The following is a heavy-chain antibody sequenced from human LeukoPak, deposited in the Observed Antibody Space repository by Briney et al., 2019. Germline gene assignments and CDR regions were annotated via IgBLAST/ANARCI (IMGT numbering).Heavy chain of an antibody. CDR2: TYYRFKWYN. J-gene: IGHJ4*02. CDR3: ARGHSGYLEY. D-gene: IGHD6-19*01. CDR1: RDSVSSNRAA. V-gene: IGHV6-1*01. Sequence: PSQTLSLTCAISRDSVSSNRAAWQWIRQSPSRGLEWIGSTYYRFKWYNAYAVSVKSRITVNPATSKNQFSLQLNTVTPEDMAVYYCARGHSGYLEYWGQGTLVTVSS.